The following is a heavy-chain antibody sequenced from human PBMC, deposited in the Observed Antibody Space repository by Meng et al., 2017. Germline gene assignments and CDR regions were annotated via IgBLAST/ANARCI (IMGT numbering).Heavy chain of an antibody. D-gene: IGHD6-19*01. Sequence: RLVQLGSELKKPGAPVKVSCKASGYTFTSYAMNWVRQAPGQGLEWMGWINTKTGKPTYAQGFTGRLAFSLDTSASTAFLQINSLKAEDTAVYYCARAHSSGWYSFFDYWDQGTLVTVSS. CDR2: INTKTGKP. CDR1: GYTFTSYA. CDR3: ARAHSSGWYSFFDY. V-gene: IGHV7-4-1*02. J-gene: IGHJ4*02.